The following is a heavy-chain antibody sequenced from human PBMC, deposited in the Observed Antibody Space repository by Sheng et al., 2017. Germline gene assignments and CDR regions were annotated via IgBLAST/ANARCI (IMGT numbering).Heavy chain of an antibody. CDR3: VKQVRSSPSTAAPNWFDS. V-gene: IGHV3-23*04. D-gene: IGHD2-21*02. CDR1: GFTFSNYA. Sequence: EVQLVESGGVLVRPGESLRLSCAASGFTFSNYAMNWVRQAPGKGPEWVSGISGPGGSTFYADSVKGRFTISRDNSKNTLYMQLNSLRAEDTAVYYCVKQVRSSPSTAAPNWFDSWGQGTLVSVSS. J-gene: IGHJ5*01. CDR2: ISGPGGST.